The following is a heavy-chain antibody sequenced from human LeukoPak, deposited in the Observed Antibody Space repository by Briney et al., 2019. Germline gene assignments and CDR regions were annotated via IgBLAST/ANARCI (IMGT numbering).Heavy chain of an antibody. CDR2: IFHSGST. D-gene: IGHD3-16*01. J-gene: IGHJ5*02. Sequence: SETLSLTRTVSGDSISSDYWSWIRQPPGKGLEWIGYIFHSGSTHYNPSLKSRVTISVDTSKNQFSLKLNSVTAADTAVYYCARRALGGVIAHWGQGTLVTVSS. CDR1: GDSISSDY. CDR3: ARRALGGVIAH. V-gene: IGHV4-59*08.